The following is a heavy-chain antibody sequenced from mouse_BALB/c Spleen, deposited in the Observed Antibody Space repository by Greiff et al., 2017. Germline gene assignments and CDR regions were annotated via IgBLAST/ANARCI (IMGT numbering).Heavy chain of an antibody. J-gene: IGHJ4*01. Sequence: QVQLKESGPGLVAPSQSLSITCTVSGFSLTGYGVNWVRQPPGKGLEWLGMIWGDGSTDYNSALKSRLSISKDNSKSQVFLKMNSLQTDDTARYYCAREESPGSYAMDYWGQGTSVTVSS. CDR1: GFSLTGYG. CDR3: AREESPGSYAMDY. CDR2: IWGDGST. V-gene: IGHV2-6-7*01. D-gene: IGHD6-2*01.